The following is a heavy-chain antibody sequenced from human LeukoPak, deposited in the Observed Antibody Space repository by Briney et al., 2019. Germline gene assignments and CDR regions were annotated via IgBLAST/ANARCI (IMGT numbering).Heavy chain of an antibody. CDR1: GFTVSSNY. D-gene: IGHD4-11*01. V-gene: IGHV3-11*04. J-gene: IGHJ6*03. CDR2: ISSIGTTI. CDR3: ARPEPPTYSNGYMDF. Sequence: GGSLRLSCVASGFTVSSNYMSWVRQAPGKGLEWLSYISSIGTTIYYADSVKGRFTISRDNAKNSLYLQMNSLRAEDTAVYYCARPEPPTYSNGYMDFWGKGTTVTVSS.